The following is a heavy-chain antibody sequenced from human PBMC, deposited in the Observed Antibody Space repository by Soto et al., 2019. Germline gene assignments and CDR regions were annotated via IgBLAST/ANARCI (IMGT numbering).Heavy chain of an antibody. Sequence: SQTHSLTCAISGDSVSSNSAAWNWIRQSPSRGLEWLGRTYYRSKWSNDYAASVQSRITINADTSKNQFSLQLSSVTPEDTAVYYCASSRSANFDYWGPGTLVTVSS. D-gene: IGHD6-6*01. V-gene: IGHV6-1*01. CDR3: ASSRSANFDY. CDR2: TYYRSKWSN. CDR1: GDSVSSNSAA. J-gene: IGHJ4*02.